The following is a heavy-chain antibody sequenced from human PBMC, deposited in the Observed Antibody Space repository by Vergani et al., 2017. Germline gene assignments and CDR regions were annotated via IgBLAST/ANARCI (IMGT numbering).Heavy chain of an antibody. Sequence: QVQLQESGPGLVKPSQTLSLTCTVSGGSISSGSYYWSWIRQPAGKGLEWIGRIYTSGSTNYNPSLKSRVTISVDSSKNQFSLKLSSVTAADTAVYYCAIVQRDSYGLYYYYYYMDVWGKGTTVTVSS. J-gene: IGHJ6*03. V-gene: IGHV4-61*02. D-gene: IGHD5-18*01. CDR2: IYTSGST. CDR3: AIVQRDSYGLYYYYYYMDV. CDR1: GGSISSGSYY.